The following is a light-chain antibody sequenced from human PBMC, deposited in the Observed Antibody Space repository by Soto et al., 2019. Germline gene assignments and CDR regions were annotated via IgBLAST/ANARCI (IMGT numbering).Light chain of an antibody. CDR2: AAS. V-gene: IGKV1-27*01. Sequence: IQMTQSPSSLSASVGDRVSITCRASQYISPYLAWYQQKPGKVPKLLIYAASTLQSGVPSRFSGRGSGTDFTLTISSLQHEDFATYYCQKYNSPPLTFGQGTKVEIK. CDR3: QKYNSPPLT. CDR1: QYISPY. J-gene: IGKJ1*01.